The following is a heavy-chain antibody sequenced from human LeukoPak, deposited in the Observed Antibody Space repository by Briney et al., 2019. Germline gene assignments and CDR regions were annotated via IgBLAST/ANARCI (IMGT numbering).Heavy chain of an antibody. Sequence: PSQTLSLTCTVSGGSISSGSYYWRWIRQPGGKGVEWIERIYTSGSTNYNPSLKSRVTISVDTSNNQFSLKLSSVTAADTAVYYCARGGDDSSGYYPNWFDPWGQGTLVTVSS. CDR1: GGSISSGSYY. CDR3: ARGGDDSSGYYPNWFDP. D-gene: IGHD3-22*01. CDR2: IYTSGST. V-gene: IGHV4-61*02. J-gene: IGHJ5*02.